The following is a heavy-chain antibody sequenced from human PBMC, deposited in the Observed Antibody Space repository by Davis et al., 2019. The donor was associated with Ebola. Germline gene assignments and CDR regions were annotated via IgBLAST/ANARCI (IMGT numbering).Heavy chain of an antibody. V-gene: IGHV3-23*01. J-gene: IGHJ4*02. Sequence: GESLKISCAASGFNFSNYAMTWVRQAPGKGLEWVAVISSSVDKTYYADSVKGRFTISRDNSKNTLFLQMRRLRAEDSALYYCAKGVKTILAGDYFDYWGQGSLVTVSS. CDR3: AKGVKTILAGDYFDY. CDR1: GFNFSNYA. D-gene: IGHD1-1*01. CDR2: ISSSVDKT.